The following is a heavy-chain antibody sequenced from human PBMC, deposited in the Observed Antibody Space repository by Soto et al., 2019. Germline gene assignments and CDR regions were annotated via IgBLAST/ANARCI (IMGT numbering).Heavy chain of an antibody. CDR1: GFTFSSYG. D-gene: IGHD3-3*01. Sequence: TGGSLRLSCAASGFTFSSYGMHWVRQAPGKGLEWVAVISYDGSNKYYADSVKGRFTISRDNSKNTLYLQMNSLRAEDTAVYYCAKDRLYDFWSGYPWFDPWGQGTLVTVSS. CDR3: AKDRLYDFWSGYPWFDP. V-gene: IGHV3-30*18. CDR2: ISYDGSNK. J-gene: IGHJ5*02.